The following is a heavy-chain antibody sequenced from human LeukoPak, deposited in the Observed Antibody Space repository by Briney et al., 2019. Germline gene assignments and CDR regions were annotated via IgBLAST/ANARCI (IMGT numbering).Heavy chain of an antibody. Sequence: SETLSLTCSVSGGSISSGSYFWGCIRQPPGEGLGWTGSISYSGSTYFNPSLKSRVTISLDTSKNQFSLNLSSVTAADTAVYYCARGRDYTYYYGSGTNWFDPWGQGTLVTVSS. CDR1: GGSISSGSYF. V-gene: IGHV4-39*07. D-gene: IGHD3-10*01. J-gene: IGHJ5*02. CDR3: ARGRDYTYYYGSGTNWFDP. CDR2: ISYSGST.